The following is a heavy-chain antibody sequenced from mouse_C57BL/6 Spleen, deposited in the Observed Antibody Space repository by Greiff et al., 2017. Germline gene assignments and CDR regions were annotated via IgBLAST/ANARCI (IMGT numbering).Heavy chain of an antibody. V-gene: IGHV1-52*01. D-gene: IGHD1-1*01. Sequence: QVQLQQPGAELVRPGSSVKLSCKASGYTFTSYWMHWVKQRPIQGLEWIGNIDPSDSETHYNQKFKDKATLTVDKSSSTAYMQLSSLTSEDSAVYYCAREGGFWGTTVVGGYAMDYWGQGTSVTVSS. CDR1: GYTFTSYW. CDR2: IDPSDSET. J-gene: IGHJ4*01. CDR3: AREGGFWGTTVVGGYAMDY.